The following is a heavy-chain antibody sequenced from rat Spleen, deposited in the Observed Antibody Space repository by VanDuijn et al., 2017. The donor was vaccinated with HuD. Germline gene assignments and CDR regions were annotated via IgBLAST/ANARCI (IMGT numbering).Heavy chain of an antibody. J-gene: IGHJ2*01. CDR1: GFTFSNYD. CDR3: TTLTGPY. CDR2: ISYDGSST. V-gene: IGHV5-20*01. D-gene: IGHD5-1*01. Sequence: EVQLVESGGGLVQPGRSMKLSCAASGFTFSNYDMAWVRQAPTKGLDGVASISYDGSSTYYQDSVKCRFTISRDNAKSTLYLQMDSLRSEDTATYYCTTLTGPYWGQGVMVTVSS.